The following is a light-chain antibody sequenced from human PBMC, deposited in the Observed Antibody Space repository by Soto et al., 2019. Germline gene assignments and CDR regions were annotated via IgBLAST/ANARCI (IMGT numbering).Light chain of an antibody. J-gene: IGLJ3*02. V-gene: IGLV1-51*01. CDR1: SSNIGNNT. CDR3: GTWDSSLSAWV. Sequence: QSVLTQPPSASAAPGQRVTISCSGSSSNIGNNTVSWYQQLPGTAPKLLIYDNNKRPSGIPDRFSGSKSGTSATLAITGLQSGDEADYYCGTWDSSLSAWVFGGGTKVTVL. CDR2: DNN.